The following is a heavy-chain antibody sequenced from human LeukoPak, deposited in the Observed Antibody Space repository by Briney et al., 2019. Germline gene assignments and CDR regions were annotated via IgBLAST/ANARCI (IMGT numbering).Heavy chain of an antibody. D-gene: IGHD2-15*01. V-gene: IGHV3-23*01. CDR3: AKDRSPLGYCSGGSCYIFDY. J-gene: IGHJ4*02. Sequence: GGSLRLSSAASGFTFSSYGMSWVRQAPGKGLEWVSAISGSGGSTYYADSVKGRFTISRDNSKNTLYLQMNSLRAEDTAVYYCAKDRSPLGYCSGGSCYIFDYWGQGTLVTVSS. CDR2: ISGSGGST. CDR1: GFTFSSYG.